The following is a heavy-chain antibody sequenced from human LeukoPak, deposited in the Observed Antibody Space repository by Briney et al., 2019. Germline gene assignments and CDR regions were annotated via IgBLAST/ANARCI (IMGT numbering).Heavy chain of an antibody. V-gene: IGHV3-23*01. Sequence: GGSLRLSCVASGFTFRSYVLSWVRQAPGKGLEWVSALSGSGESTYYADAVKGRFTISRDNSKNRLYLQMNSLRAEDTAVYYCAKRPRGNYLDPFDYWGQGTLVTVSS. CDR1: GFTFRSYV. CDR2: LSGSGEST. D-gene: IGHD3-10*01. CDR3: AKRPRGNYLDPFDY. J-gene: IGHJ4*02.